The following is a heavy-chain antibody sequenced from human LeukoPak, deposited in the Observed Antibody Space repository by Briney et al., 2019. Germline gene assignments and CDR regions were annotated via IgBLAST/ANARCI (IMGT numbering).Heavy chain of an antibody. CDR3: GTKRWAAAGPIDL. D-gene: IGHD6-13*01. Sequence: ASVKVSCKVSGHTLSDLSMHWVRQAPGKGLEWMGGFDPENGKTVYAKKFQGRVTLTEDTSRDTGYMEVSSLRSEDTAVYYCGTKRWAAAGPIDLWGQGTLVTVSS. J-gene: IGHJ5*02. CDR1: GHTLSDLS. CDR2: FDPENGKT. V-gene: IGHV1-24*01.